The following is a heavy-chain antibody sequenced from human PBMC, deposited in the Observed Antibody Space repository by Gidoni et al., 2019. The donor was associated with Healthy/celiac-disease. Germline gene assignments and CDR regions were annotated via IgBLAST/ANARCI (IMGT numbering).Heavy chain of an antibody. V-gene: IGHV3-30*18. CDR1: GFTFRSYG. D-gene: IGHD6-19*01. CDR2: ISYDGSNK. Sequence: QVQLVESGGGVVQPGRSLRLSCAASGFTFRSYGMHWVRQAPGKGLEWVAVISYDGSNKYYADSVKGRFTISRDNSKNTLYLQMNSLRAEDTAVYYCAKEKRIAVAGAFDYWGQGTLVTVSS. CDR3: AKEKRIAVAGAFDY. J-gene: IGHJ4*02.